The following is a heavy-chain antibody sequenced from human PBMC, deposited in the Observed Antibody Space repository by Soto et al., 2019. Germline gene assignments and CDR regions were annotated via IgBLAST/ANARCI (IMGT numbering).Heavy chain of an antibody. CDR2: IYYSGST. CDR1: GGSVSSGSYY. Sequence: PSETLSLTCTVSGGSVSSGSYYWSWIRQPPGKGLEWIGYIYYSGSTNYNPSLKSRVTISVDTSKNQFSLKLSSVTAADTAVYYCASGHNWFDPWGQGTLVPVAS. J-gene: IGHJ5*02. CDR3: ASGHNWFDP. V-gene: IGHV4-61*01.